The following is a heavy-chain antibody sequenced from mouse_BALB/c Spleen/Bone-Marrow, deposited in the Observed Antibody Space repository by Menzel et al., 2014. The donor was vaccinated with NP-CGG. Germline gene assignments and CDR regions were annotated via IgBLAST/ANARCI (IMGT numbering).Heavy chain of an antibody. CDR2: INPGSGDT. J-gene: IGHJ3*01. CDR3: ARNANWLFTY. CDR1: GYAFTTYL. V-gene: IGHV1-54*01. D-gene: IGHD4-1*01. Sequence: VNVVESGAELVRPGPSVKVSCKASGYAFTTYLIEWVKQRPGQGLEWIGVINPGSGDTHYNEKFKDKATLTADKSSSTAYMQLSSLTSDDSAVYFCARNANWLFTYWGQGTLVTVSA.